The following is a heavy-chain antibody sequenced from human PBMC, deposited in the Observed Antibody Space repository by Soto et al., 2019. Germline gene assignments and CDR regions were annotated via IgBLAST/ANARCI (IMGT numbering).Heavy chain of an antibody. CDR1: GYTFTSYD. CDR3: ARGVLGSGMDV. V-gene: IGHV1-8*01. D-gene: IGHD3-10*01. J-gene: IGHJ6*02. Sequence: ASVKVSCKASGYTFTSYDINWVRQATGQGLEWMGWMNPNSGNTGYAQKFQGRVTMTRNTSISTAYMELSSVTAADTAVYYCARGVLGSGMDVWGQGTTVTVSS. CDR2: MNPNSGNT.